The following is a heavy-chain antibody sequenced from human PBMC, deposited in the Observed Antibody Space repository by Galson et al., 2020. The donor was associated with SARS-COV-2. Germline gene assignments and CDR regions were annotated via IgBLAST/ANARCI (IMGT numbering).Heavy chain of an antibody. D-gene: IGHD6-13*01. Sequence: PGGSLRLSCAASGFTFSSYGMHWVRQAPGKGLEWVAVISYDGSNKYYADSVKGRFTISRDNSKNTLYLQMNSLRAEDTAVYYCAKDSAPYSRYYYYYGMDVWGQGTTVTVSS. CDR1: GFTFSSYG. CDR3: AKDSAPYSRYYYYYGMDV. V-gene: IGHV3-30*18. CDR2: ISYDGSNK. J-gene: IGHJ6*02.